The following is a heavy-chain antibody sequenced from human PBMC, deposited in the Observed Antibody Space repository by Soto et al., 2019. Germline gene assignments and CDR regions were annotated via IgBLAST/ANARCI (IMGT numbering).Heavy chain of an antibody. CDR3: ARQRSSGEFDY. Sequence: SETLSLTCTVSGGSISSYYWTWIRQPPGKGLEWIGYIYYSGSTNYNPSLKSRVTVSVHTSKNQFSLKLSSVTAADTAVYYCARQRSSGEFDYWGQGTLVTVS. V-gene: IGHV4-59*08. CDR1: GGSISSYY. CDR2: IYYSGST. D-gene: IGHD6-19*01. J-gene: IGHJ4*02.